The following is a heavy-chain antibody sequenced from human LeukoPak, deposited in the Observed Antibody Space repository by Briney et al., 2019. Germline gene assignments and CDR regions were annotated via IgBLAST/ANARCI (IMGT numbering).Heavy chain of an antibody. D-gene: IGHD4-23*01. CDR1: GFSISSYT. V-gene: IGHV3-30*04. Sequence: PGRSLRLSCAASGFSISSYTMHWVRQAPGKGLEWVAVISYDGSNRYYADSVKGRFTISRDNSNNRLFLQMNSLGPEDTAVYYCAKARTTELTPGYYWGQGTLVTVSS. CDR2: ISYDGSNR. CDR3: AKARTTELTPGYY. J-gene: IGHJ4*02.